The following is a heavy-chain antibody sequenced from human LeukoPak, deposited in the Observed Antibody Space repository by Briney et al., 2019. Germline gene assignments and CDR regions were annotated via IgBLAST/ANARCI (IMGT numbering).Heavy chain of an antibody. CDR2: IYSDGSST. Sequence: HPGRSLRLSCAASGFTFSNYWMHWVSHAPRKGLVWVSRIYSDGSSTSYADSVKGRFTISRDTSKNTLYLQLNSLRTEDTAVFYCARDSADSFEYWGQGTLVTVSS. CDR3: ARDSADSFEY. V-gene: IGHV3-74*01. J-gene: IGHJ4*02. CDR1: GFTFSNYW.